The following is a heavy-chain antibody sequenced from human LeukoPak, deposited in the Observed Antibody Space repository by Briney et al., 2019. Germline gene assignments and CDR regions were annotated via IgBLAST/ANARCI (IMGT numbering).Heavy chain of an antibody. CDR1: GVSISSGSNY. J-gene: IGHJ3*02. V-gene: IGHV4-39*07. CDR3: ARSDGYGLVGI. Sequence: KSSETLSLTCSVSGVSISSGSNYWGWIRQPPGKTLEWIGSIYSLGNTYYNPSLKSRVIILIDTAKNHFSLNLSSVTAADTAVYYCARSDGYGLVGIWGQGTMVTVSS. CDR2: IYSLGNT. D-gene: IGHD3-10*01.